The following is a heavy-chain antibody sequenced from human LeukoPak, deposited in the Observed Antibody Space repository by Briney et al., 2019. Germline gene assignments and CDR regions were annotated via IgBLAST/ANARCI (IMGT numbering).Heavy chain of an antibody. D-gene: IGHD3-9*01. CDR1: GYTFTSYG. V-gene: IGHV1-18*04. Sequence: GASVKVSCKASGYTFTSYGISWVRQAPGQGLEWMGWISAYNGNTNYAQKLQGRVTMTTDTSTSTAYMELRSLRSDDTAVYYCARVFIIGDILTGYHDAFDIWGQGTMVTVSS. CDR2: ISAYNGNT. CDR3: ARVFIIGDILTGYHDAFDI. J-gene: IGHJ3*02.